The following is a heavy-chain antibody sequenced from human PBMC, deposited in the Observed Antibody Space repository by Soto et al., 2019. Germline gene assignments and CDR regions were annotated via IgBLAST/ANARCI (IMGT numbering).Heavy chain of an antibody. D-gene: IGHD5-12*01. CDR1: GGSVSSGSYY. J-gene: IGHJ6*02. CDR3: ASTRRDGYNNYYYYYGMDV. Sequence: PSETLSLTCTVSGGSVSSGSYYWSWIRQPPGKGLEWIGYIYYSGSTNYNPSLKSRVTISVDTSKNQFSLKLSSVTAADTAVYYCASTRRDGYNNYYYYYGMDVWGQGTTVTVSS. V-gene: IGHV4-61*01. CDR2: IYYSGST.